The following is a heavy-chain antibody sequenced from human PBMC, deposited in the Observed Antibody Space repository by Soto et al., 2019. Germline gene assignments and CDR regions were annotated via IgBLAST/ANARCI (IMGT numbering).Heavy chain of an antibody. Sequence: ASVKVSCKASGYTFTSYDINWVRQATGQGLEWMGWMNPNSGNTGYAQKFQGRVTMTRNTSISTAYMELSSLRSEDTAVYYCALTYYYDSSGYYRSDYWGQGTLVTVSP. D-gene: IGHD3-22*01. CDR3: ALTYYYDSSGYYRSDY. J-gene: IGHJ4*02. CDR1: GYTFTSYD. CDR2: MNPNSGNT. V-gene: IGHV1-8*01.